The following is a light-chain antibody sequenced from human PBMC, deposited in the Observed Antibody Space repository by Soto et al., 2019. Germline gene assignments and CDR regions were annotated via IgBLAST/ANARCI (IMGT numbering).Light chain of an antibody. Sequence: EIVFTQSPATLSLSPGERATLSCRASQNVLSNLAWYQQKPGQAPRLLIYGASTRATGLPARFSGSGSGTQFTLTISSLQSEDFAVYYCQQYNNWPITFGQGTRLEIK. CDR2: GAS. CDR1: QNVLSN. J-gene: IGKJ5*01. CDR3: QQYNNWPIT. V-gene: IGKV3-15*01.